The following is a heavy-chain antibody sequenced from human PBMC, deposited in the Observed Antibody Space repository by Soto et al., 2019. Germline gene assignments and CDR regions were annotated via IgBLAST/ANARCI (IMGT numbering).Heavy chain of an antibody. D-gene: IGHD3-22*01. CDR1: GFSFSTYV. Sequence: GGSLRLSCAASGFSFSTYVMSWVRQAPGKGLEWVSTISGGGGSTFYADSVKGRFTISRDNSKNTLSLQMNSLRAEDTAVYYCAKHDSSAYYYSVFDYWGQGTLVTVSS. CDR2: ISGGGGST. J-gene: IGHJ4*02. V-gene: IGHV3-23*01. CDR3: AKHDSSAYYYSVFDY.